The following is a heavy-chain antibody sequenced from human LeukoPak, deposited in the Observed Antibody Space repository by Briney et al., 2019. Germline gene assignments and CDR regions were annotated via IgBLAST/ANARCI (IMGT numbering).Heavy chain of an antibody. CDR2: ISGSGGST. Sequence: PGGSLRLSCAASGFTFSSYATSWVRQAPGKGLEWVSAISGSGGSTYYADSVKGRFTISRDNSKNTLYLQMNSLRSDDTAVYYCARGVAARHPTELYYMDVWGKGTTVTVSS. J-gene: IGHJ6*03. CDR3: ARGVAARHPTELYYMDV. D-gene: IGHD2-15*01. CDR1: GFTFSSYA. V-gene: IGHV3-23*01.